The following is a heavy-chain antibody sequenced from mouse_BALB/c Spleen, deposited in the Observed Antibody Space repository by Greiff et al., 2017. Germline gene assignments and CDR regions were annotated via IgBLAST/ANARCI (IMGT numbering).Heavy chain of an antibody. D-gene: IGHD2-1*01. CDR1: GYTFTSYW. CDR3: ARRGYGNSPLLAMDY. CDR2: INPSTGYT. Sequence: QVQLKESGAELAKPGASVKMSCKASGYTFTSYWMHWVKQRPGQGLEWIGYINPSTGYTEYNQKFKDKATLTADKSSSTAYMQLSSLTSEDSAVYYCARRGYGNSPLLAMDYWGQGTSVTVSS. J-gene: IGHJ4*01. V-gene: IGHV1-7*01.